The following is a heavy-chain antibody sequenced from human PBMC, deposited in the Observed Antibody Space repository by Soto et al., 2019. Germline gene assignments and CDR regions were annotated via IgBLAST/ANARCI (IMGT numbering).Heavy chain of an antibody. CDR3: ARVQGAYDSSGQKNWFDP. Sequence: QVQLVQSGAEVKKPGASVKVSCKASGYTFTSYGISWVRQAPGQGLEWMGWISAYNGNTNYAQKLHGRVTMTTDTSTSTAYMEMRSLRSDDTAVYYCARVQGAYDSSGQKNWFDPWGQGTLVTVSS. CDR1: GYTFTSYG. J-gene: IGHJ5*02. V-gene: IGHV1-18*01. D-gene: IGHD3-22*01. CDR2: ISAYNGNT.